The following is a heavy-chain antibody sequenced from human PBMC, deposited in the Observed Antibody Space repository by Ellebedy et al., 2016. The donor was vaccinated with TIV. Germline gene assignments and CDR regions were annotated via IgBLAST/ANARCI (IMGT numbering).Heavy chain of an antibody. Sequence: GESLKISCAASGFTFNNSAMGWVRQAPGKWLEWVSAISGSGAGTYYADSVKGRFTISRDNSKNTLYLQMDSLRAGDTAVYYCAKGGDASLIDYWGQGTLVTVSS. CDR1: GFTFNNSA. V-gene: IGHV3-23*01. CDR3: AKGGDASLIDY. CDR2: ISGSGAGT. D-gene: IGHD3-10*01. J-gene: IGHJ4*02.